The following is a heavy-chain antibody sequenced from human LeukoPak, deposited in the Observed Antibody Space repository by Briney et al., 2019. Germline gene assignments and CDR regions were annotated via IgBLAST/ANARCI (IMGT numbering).Heavy chain of an antibody. V-gene: IGHV3-30-3*01. Sequence: PGGSLRLSCAASGFTFSSYAMHWVRQAPGKGLEWVAVISYDGSNKYYADSVKGRFTISRDNSKNTLYLQMNSLRAEDTAVYYCATEFGRNYYDSSGSITRDYWGQGTLVTVSS. CDR2: ISYDGSNK. D-gene: IGHD3-22*01. J-gene: IGHJ4*02. CDR3: ATEFGRNYYDSSGSITRDY. CDR1: GFTFSSYA.